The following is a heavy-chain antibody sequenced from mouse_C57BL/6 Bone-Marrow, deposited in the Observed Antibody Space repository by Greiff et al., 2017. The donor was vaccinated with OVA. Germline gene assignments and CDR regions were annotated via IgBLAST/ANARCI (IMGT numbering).Heavy chain of an antibody. D-gene: IGHD2-2*01. CDR1: GFSFTSYG. V-gene: IGHV2-5*01. J-gene: IGHJ2*01. Sequence: VQLVESGPGLVQPSPSLSLTCTASGFSFTSYGVHWVRQSPGKGLEWLGVIWSGGSSAYNAAFMSSPSTTKDNSKSQVCCKMNSLQADDTAIYYGAKEEGWLRLDYWGQGTTLTVSA. CDR2: IWSGGSS. CDR3: AKEEGWLRLDY.